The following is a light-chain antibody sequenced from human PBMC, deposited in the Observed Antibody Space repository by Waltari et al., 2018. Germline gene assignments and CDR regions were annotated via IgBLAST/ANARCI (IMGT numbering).Light chain of an antibody. CDR3: QQRSNWPPLT. CDR2: NSA. Sequence: EIVLTQSPATLSLSPGDSATLSCRASQSIRDFLAWYQHKPGQAPRLLIYNSAVRATDTPARFIGSRSGTDFTLTISSLEPEDFAVDYGQQRSNWPPLTFGGGTKVEIK. J-gene: IGKJ4*02. V-gene: IGKV3-11*01. CDR1: QSIRDF.